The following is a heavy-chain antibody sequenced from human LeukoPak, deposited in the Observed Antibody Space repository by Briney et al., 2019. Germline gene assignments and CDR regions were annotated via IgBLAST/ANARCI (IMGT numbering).Heavy chain of an antibody. CDR2: IYYSGST. CDR3: ARRYCTNGVCSIDY. D-gene: IGHD2-8*01. CDR1: GGSISSSSYY. V-gene: IGHV4-39*01. Sequence: SETLSLTCTVSGGSISSSSYYWGWIRQPPGKGLEWIGSIYYSGSTYYNPSLKSRVTISVDTSKNQFSLKLSSVTAADTAVYYCARRYCTNGVCSIDYWGQGTLVTASS. J-gene: IGHJ4*02.